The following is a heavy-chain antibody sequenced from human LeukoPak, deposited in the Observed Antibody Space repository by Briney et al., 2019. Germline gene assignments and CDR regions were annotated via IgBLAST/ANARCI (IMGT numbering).Heavy chain of an antibody. Sequence: GGSLRLSCAASGFTFSSYAMSWVRQAPGKGLEWVSVIYSGGSTYYADSVKGRFTISRDNSKNTLYLQMNSLRAEDTAVYYCARDTRDVGYGMDVWGQGTTVTVSS. J-gene: IGHJ6*02. CDR2: IYSGGST. D-gene: IGHD5-24*01. CDR1: GFTFSSYA. V-gene: IGHV3-66*02. CDR3: ARDTRDVGYGMDV.